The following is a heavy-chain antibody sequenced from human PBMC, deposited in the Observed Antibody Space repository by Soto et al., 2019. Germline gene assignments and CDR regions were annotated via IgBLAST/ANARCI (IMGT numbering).Heavy chain of an antibody. CDR3: TRGRMTTLD. D-gene: IGHD3-16*01. CDR1: GGSISSSNW. J-gene: IGHJ4*02. Sequence: SETLSLTCAVSGGSISSSNWWRWVRQPPGKGLEWIGDIYHSGSTNYNPSLTRRVTISVDTSKNQFSLKLSSVTAADTAVYYCTRGRMTTLDWGQGTLVTVSS. CDR2: IYHSGST. V-gene: IGHV4-4*02.